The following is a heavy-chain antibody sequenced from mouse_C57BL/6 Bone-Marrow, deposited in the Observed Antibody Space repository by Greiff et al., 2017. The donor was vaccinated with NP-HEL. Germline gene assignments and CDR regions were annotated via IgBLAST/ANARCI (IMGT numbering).Heavy chain of an antibody. CDR3: ARGYYGRRALYYYAMNY. Sequence: VQLQQSVAELVRPGASVKLSCTASGFNIKNTYMHWVKQRPEQGLEWIGRIDPANGNTKYAPKFQGKATITADTSANTAYLQLSSLTSEETAIFYWARGYYGRRALYYYAMNYWGQGTSVTFSS. CDR2: IDPANGNT. CDR1: GFNIKNTY. V-gene: IGHV14-3*01. D-gene: IGHD1-1*01. J-gene: IGHJ4*01.